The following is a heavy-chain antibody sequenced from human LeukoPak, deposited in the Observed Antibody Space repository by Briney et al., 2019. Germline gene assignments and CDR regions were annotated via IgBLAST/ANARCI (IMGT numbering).Heavy chain of an antibody. CDR1: GGTFSSYG. CDR3: ARGTDMTPISGYYSFVY. CDR2: IIPIFRAT. V-gene: IGHV1-69*05. D-gene: IGHD5-12*01. Sequence: ASVKVSCKPSGGTFSSYGVSWVRQAPGQGLEWMGGIIPIFRATNYAQRFRGRVTITTDESTSTVYMELSSLRSEDTAVYYCARGTDMTPISGYYSFVYWGQGTLVSVSS. J-gene: IGHJ4*02.